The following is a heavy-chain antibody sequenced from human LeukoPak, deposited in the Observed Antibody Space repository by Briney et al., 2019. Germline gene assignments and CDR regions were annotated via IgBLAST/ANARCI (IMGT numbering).Heavy chain of an antibody. CDR3: AKDWTPGYSTKYGAFDI. V-gene: IGHV3-23*01. Sequence: GGSLRLSCAASGFTFSSYAMSWVRQAPGKGLEWVSAISGSGGSTYYADSVKGRFTVSRDNSKNTVYLQMNNLRPDDSGLYYCAKDWTPGYSTKYGAFDIWGQGTMVTVSS. CDR2: ISGSGGST. CDR1: GFTFSSYA. J-gene: IGHJ3*02. D-gene: IGHD2-2*01.